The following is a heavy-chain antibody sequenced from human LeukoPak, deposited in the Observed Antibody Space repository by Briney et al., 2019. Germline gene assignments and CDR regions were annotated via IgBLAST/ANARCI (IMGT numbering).Heavy chain of an antibody. Sequence: SETLSLTCTVSGGSISSGGYYWSWIRQHPGKGLEWIGYIYHSGSTYYNPSLKSRVTISVDTSKNQFSLKLSSVTAADTAVYYCARHPGRGAVAGNDYWGQGTLVTVSS. J-gene: IGHJ4*02. CDR1: GGSISSGGYY. V-gene: IGHV4-31*03. CDR3: ARHPGRGAVAGNDY. CDR2: IYHSGST. D-gene: IGHD6-19*01.